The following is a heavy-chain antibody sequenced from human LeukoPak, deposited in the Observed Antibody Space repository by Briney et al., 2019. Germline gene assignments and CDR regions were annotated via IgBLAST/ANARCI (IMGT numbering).Heavy chain of an antibody. Sequence: SVKVSCKASGGTFSSYTISWVRQAPGQGLEWMGRIIPILGIANYAQKFQGRVTITADKSTSTAYMELSSLRSEDTAVYYCASRLRTYYYYYYMDVWGRGTTATVSS. V-gene: IGHV1-69*02. CDR2: IIPILGIA. CDR1: GGTFSSYT. CDR3: ASRLRTYYYYYYMDV. D-gene: IGHD5/OR15-5a*01. J-gene: IGHJ6*03.